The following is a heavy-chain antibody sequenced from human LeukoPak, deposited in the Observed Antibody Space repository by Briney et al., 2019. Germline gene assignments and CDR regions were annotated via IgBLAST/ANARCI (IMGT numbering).Heavy chain of an antibody. CDR2: INPNSGGT. D-gene: IGHD3-22*01. J-gene: IGHJ3*02. CDR3: ARDYYDSSGFGAFDI. V-gene: IGHV1-2*02. CDR1: GYTFTAYD. Sequence: ASVKVSCKASGYTFTAYDMHWVRQAPGQGLEWMGWINPNSGGTNYAQKFQGRVTITRDTSISTAYMELSRLRTDDTAVYYCARDYYDSSGFGAFDIWGQGTMVTVSS.